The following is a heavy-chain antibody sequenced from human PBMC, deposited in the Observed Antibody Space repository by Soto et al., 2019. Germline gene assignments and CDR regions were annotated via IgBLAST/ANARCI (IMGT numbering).Heavy chain of an antibody. CDR2: TYTGGST. D-gene: IGHD1-20*01. CDR1: GFAVSSSY. J-gene: IGHJ6*02. Sequence: EVQLVETGGDLIQSGGSLRLSCAASGFAVSSSYMMWVRQAPGKGLECVSITYTGGSTHYADSVKGRFTISRDDSRNTLYLQMNSLRAEDTAVYYCARDNPITADYAMDVWGQGTTVIVSS. V-gene: IGHV3-53*02. CDR3: ARDNPITADYAMDV.